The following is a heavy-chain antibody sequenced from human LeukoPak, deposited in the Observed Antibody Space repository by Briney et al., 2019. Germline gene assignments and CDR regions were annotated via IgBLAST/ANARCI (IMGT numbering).Heavy chain of an antibody. D-gene: IGHD2-2*03. CDR2: IYTSRST. CDR3: ARSGAGYCSSTSCYSNWFDP. V-gene: IGHV4-4*09. Sequence: PSETLSLTCTVSGGSISSYYWSWIRQPPGKGLEWIGYIYTSRSTNYNPSLKSRVTISVDTSKNQFSLKLSSVTAADTAVYYCARSGAGYCSSTSCYSNWFDPWGQGTLVTVSS. J-gene: IGHJ5*02. CDR1: GGSISSYY.